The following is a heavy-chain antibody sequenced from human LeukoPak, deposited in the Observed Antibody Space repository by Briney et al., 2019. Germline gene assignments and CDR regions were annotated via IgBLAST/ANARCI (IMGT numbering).Heavy chain of an antibody. CDR3: ARSSGSGSFYYFDY. Sequence: PSETLSLTCTVSGGSISSYYCSWIRQPPGKGLEWIGHIYYSGSTNYNPSLKSRVSISVDTSKNQFSLKLSSVTAADTAVYYCARSSGSGSFYYFDYWGQGTLVTVSS. J-gene: IGHJ4*02. D-gene: IGHD3-10*01. CDR2: IYYSGST. CDR1: GGSISSYY. V-gene: IGHV4-59*01.